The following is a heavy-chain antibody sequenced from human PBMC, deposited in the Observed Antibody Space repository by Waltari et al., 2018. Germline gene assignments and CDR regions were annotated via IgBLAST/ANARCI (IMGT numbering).Heavy chain of an antibody. D-gene: IGHD6-19*01. V-gene: IGHV4-38-2*01. Sequence: QVQLQESGPGLVKPSETLSLTCAVSGYSISSGYYWGWLRQPPGKGLEWIGSIYHSGRTADCPSDKSRVTISVDTSKNQFSLKRSAVTAADTAVYYCAGINSSGWGDLFDYWGQGTLVTVSS. J-gene: IGHJ4*02. CDR1: GYSISSGYY. CDR3: AGINSSGWGDLFDY. CDR2: IYHSGRT.